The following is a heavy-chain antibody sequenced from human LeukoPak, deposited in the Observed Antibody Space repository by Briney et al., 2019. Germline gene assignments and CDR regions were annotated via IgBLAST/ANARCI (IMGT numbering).Heavy chain of an antibody. D-gene: IGHD3-10*01. V-gene: IGHV4-39*01. CDR2: IYYSGST. CDR3: ARHDDYYGSGSYSPIDY. J-gene: IGHJ4*02. CDR1: GGSISSYY. Sequence: SETLSLTCTVSGGSISSYYWGWIRQPPGKGLEWIGSIYYSGSTYYNPSLKSRVTISVDTSKNQFSLKLSSVTAADTAVYYCARHDDYYGSGSYSPIDYWGQGTLVTVSS.